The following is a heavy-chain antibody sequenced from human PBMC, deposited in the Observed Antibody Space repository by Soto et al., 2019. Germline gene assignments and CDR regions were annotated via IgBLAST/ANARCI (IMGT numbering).Heavy chain of an antibody. D-gene: IGHD6-13*01. J-gene: IGHJ6*02. CDR2: INHSGST. V-gene: IGHV4-34*01. CDR3: RRSSRYGTDV. CDR1: GGSFSGYY. Sequence: PSETLSLTCAVYGGSFSGYYWSWIRQPPGKGLEWIGEINHSGSTNYNPSLKSPVTISVDTSKNQFSLKLSSVTAADTAVYYCRRSSRYGTDVWGQGTAVTVSS.